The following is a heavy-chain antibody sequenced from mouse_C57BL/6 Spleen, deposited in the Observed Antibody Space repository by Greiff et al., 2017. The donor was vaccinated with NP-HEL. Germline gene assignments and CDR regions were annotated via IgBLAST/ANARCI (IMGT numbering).Heavy chain of an antibody. CDR1: GFTFSSYA. CDR2: ISDGGSYT. Sequence: VMLVESGGGLVKPGGSLKLSCAASGFTFSSYAMSWVRQTPEKRLEWVATISDGGSYTYYPDNVKGRFTISRDNAKNNLYLQMSHLKSEDTAMYYCARDLPYAMDYWGQGTSVTVSS. CDR3: ARDLPYAMDY. J-gene: IGHJ4*01. V-gene: IGHV5-4*01.